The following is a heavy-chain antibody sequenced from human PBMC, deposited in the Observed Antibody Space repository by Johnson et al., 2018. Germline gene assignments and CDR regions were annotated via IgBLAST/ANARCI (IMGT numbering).Heavy chain of an antibody. J-gene: IGHJ3*02. CDR2: INHSGST. Sequence: QVQLQQWGAGLLKPSETLSLTCAVYGGSFSGYYWSWIRQPPGKGREWIGEINHSGSTNYNPSLKSRVTIPLDTSKNQFSLELSSMTAASTAVYCCARGRDYSKYVWGGRGAFDIWGQGTMVTVSS. V-gene: IGHV4-34*01. CDR3: ARGRDYSKYVWGGRGAFDI. CDR1: GGSFSGYY. D-gene: IGHD4-11*01.